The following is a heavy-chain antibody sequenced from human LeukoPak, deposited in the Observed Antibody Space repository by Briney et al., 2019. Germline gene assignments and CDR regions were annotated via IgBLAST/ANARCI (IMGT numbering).Heavy chain of an antibody. J-gene: IGHJ2*01. D-gene: IGHD2-15*01. V-gene: IGHV4-30-4*08. CDR2: IYYSGST. CDR1: GGSISSGDYY. Sequence: SETLSLTCTVSGGSISSGDYYWSWIRQPPGKGLEWIGYIYYSGSTYYNPSLKSRVTISVDTSKNQFSLKLSSVTAADTAVYYCARLWSRRGRVVVAATPTWYFDLWGRGTLVTVSS. CDR3: ARLWSRRGRVVVAATPTWYFDL.